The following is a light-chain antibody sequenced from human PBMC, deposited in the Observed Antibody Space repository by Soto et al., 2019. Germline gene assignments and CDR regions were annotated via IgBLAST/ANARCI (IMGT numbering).Light chain of an antibody. V-gene: IGKV1-39*01. J-gene: IGKJ1*01. CDR3: QQSYSTLRRT. Sequence: DIQMTQSPSSLSASVGDRVTITCRASQSISSSLNWYQQKPGKAPELLIYAASSLQSGVPSRFSGSGSGTDFTLTISSLQPEDFATYYCQQSYSTLRRTFGQGTKVEIK. CDR1: QSISSS. CDR2: AAS.